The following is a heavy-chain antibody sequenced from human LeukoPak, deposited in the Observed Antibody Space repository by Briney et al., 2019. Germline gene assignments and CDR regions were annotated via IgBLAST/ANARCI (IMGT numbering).Heavy chain of an antibody. CDR3: ARHTRRSSGHYSTVYDAFDI. D-gene: IGHD3-22*01. J-gene: IGHJ3*02. CDR2: IYYSGST. CDR1: GGSISSSSYY. V-gene: IGHV4-39*01. Sequence: PSETLSLTRTVSGGSISSSSYYWGWIRQPPGKGLEWLGSIYYSGSTHYNPSLKSRVTISVDTSKNQFSLKLSSVTAADTAVYYCARHTRRSSGHYSTVYDAFDICGQGTMVTVAS.